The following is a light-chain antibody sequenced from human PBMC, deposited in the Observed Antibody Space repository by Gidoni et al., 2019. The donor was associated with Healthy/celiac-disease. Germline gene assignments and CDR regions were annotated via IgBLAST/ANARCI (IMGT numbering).Light chain of an antibody. J-gene: IGKJ1*01. CDR1: QSVSSRY. CDR2: GAS. V-gene: IGKV3-20*01. Sequence: EIVLTQSPGTLSLSPGERATLSCRASQSVSSRYLAWYQPKPGQAPRLLISGASSRATGIPDRFSGSGSGTDFTLTISRLEPEDFAVYYCQQYGSSLLGWTFGQGTKVEIK. CDR3: QQYGSSLLGWT.